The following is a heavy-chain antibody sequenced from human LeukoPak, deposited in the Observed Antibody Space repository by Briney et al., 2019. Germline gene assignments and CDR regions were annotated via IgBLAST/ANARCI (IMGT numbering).Heavy chain of an antibody. D-gene: IGHD1-14*01. CDR2: IYPGDSDT. CDR1: GFHFSNYW. V-gene: IGHV5-51*01. CDR3: ARQPTTLYYGMDV. J-gene: IGHJ6*02. Sequence: GESLQISFEGSGFHFSNYWIAWVRQMPGKGLECMGIIYPGDSDTRYSPSFQGQVTISADKSTNTAYLQWGSLKASDTAMYYCARQPTTLYYGMDVWGQGTTVTVSS.